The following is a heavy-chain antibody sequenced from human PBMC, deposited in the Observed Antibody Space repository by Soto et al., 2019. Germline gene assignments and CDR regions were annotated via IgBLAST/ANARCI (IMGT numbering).Heavy chain of an antibody. J-gene: IGHJ6*02. CDR2: IWYDGTNK. CDR1: GFTFSSYG. Sequence: QVQLVESGGGVVQPGRSLRLSCAASGFTFSSYGMHWVRQAPGKGLECVAVIWYDGTNKYYADSVKGRFTISRDNSKNTXXLQMNSVRAEDSAVYYCARDRGAAAGTRCYYGMDVWGQGTTVTVSS. V-gene: IGHV3-33*01. CDR3: ARDRGAAAGTRCYYGMDV. D-gene: IGHD6-13*01.